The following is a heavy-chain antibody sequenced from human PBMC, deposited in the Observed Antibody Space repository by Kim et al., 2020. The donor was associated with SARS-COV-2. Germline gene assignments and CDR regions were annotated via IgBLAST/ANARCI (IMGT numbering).Heavy chain of an antibody. J-gene: IGHJ3*02. D-gene: IGHD2-21*01. CDR3: ARDVVDAFDI. Sequence: SETLSLTCTVSGGSISSYYWSWIRQPPGKGLEWIGYIYYSGSTNYNPSLKSRVTISVDTSKNQFSLKLSSVTAADTAVYYCARDVVDAFDIWGQGTMVTVSS. CDR1: GGSISSYY. V-gene: IGHV4-59*13. CDR2: IYYSGST.